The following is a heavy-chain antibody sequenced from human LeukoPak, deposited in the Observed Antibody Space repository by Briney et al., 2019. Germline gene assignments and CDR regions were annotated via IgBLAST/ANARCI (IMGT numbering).Heavy chain of an antibody. D-gene: IGHD4-17*01. J-gene: IGHJ4*02. V-gene: IGHV1-8*01. Sequence: ASVKVSCKASGYTFTSYDINWVRQATGQGLEWMGWMNPNSGNTGYAQKFQGRVTMTRDTSISTAYMELSRLRSDDTAVYYCARVGGGATVTTDYWGQGTLVTVSS. CDR2: MNPNSGNT. CDR1: GYTFTSYD. CDR3: ARVGGGATVTTDY.